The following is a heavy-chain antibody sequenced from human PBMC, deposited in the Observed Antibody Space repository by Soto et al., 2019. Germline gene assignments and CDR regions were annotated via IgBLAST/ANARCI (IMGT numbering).Heavy chain of an antibody. CDR2: INPNSGGT. V-gene: IGHV1-2*04. J-gene: IGHJ3*02. CDR1: GYTFTGYY. Sequence: ASVKVSCKASGYTFTGYYMHWGRQAPGQGLEWMGWINPNSGGTNYAQKFQGWVTMTRDTSISTAYMELSRLRSDDTAVYYCARELGNGAFDIWGQGTMVTVSS. CDR3: ARELGNGAFDI. D-gene: IGHD7-27*01.